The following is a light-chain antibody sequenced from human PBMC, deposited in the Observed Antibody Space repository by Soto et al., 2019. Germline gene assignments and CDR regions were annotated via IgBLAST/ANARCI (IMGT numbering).Light chain of an antibody. CDR2: DVS. CDR3: SSYTTSNTRQIV. V-gene: IGLV2-14*01. Sequence: QSVLTQPASVSGSPGQSITISCTGTSSDVGGYNYVSWYQQHPGKASKFMIYDVSNRPSGVSNRFSGPKSGNTASLTISGLQAEDEADYYCSSYTTSNTRQIVFGTGTKVTVL. CDR1: SSDVGGYNY. J-gene: IGLJ1*01.